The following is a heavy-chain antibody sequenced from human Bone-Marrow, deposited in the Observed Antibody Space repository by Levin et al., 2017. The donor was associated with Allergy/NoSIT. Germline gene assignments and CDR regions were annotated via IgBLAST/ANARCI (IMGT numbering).Heavy chain of an antibody. J-gene: IGHJ4*02. D-gene: IGHD2-2*01. CDR2: MYHSDLP. V-gene: IGHV4-38-2*02. CDR1: GYSIRSGYY. Sequence: SQTLSLTCNVSGYSIRSGYYWGWIRQSPGKGLEWIGNMYHSDLPYYMPSLKSRVAISVDTSKNQFYLKMTSVTAADTAVYYCARFSSSSCFFDQWGQGTLVTVSS. CDR3: ARFSSSSCFFDQ.